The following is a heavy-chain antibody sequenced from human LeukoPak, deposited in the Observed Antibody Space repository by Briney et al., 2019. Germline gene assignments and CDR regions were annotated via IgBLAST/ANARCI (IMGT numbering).Heavy chain of an antibody. CDR3: ARGGYSYGVNWFDP. CDR1: GGSISSGDYY. J-gene: IGHJ5*02. V-gene: IGHV4-30-4*01. CDR2: IYYSGST. Sequence: SETLSLTCTVSGGSISSGDYYWSWIRQPPGKGLEWIGYIYYSGSTYYNPSLKSRVTISVDTSKNQFSLKLSSVTAADTAVYYCARGGYSYGVNWFDPRGQGTLVTVSS. D-gene: IGHD5-18*01.